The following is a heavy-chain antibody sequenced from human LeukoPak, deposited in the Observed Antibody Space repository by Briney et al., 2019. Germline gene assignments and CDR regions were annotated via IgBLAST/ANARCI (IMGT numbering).Heavy chain of an antibody. V-gene: IGHV4-4*07. CDR3: ASTPSSTWSGYFDY. CDR2: IYTSGST. D-gene: IGHD6-13*01. J-gene: IGHJ4*02. CDR1: GGSISSYY. Sequence: SETLSLTCTVSGGSISSYYWSWIRQPAGKGLEWIGRIYTSGSTNYNPSLTSRVTMAVDTSENQFSLKLSSVTAADTAVYYCASTPSSTWSGYFDYWGQGTLVTVSS.